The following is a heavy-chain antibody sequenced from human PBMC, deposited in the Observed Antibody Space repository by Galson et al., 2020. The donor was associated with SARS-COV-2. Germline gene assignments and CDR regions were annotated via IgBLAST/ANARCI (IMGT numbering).Heavy chain of an antibody. V-gene: IGHV5-10-1*01. Sequence: HGESLKISCQTSGYNFNTYSLTSYWISWVRQIPGKGLEWMGRIDPSDSYTTYSPSFEGHVTISLDKSISVAYLHWSTLRASDTAIYYCARTVYSAYDHNWFDTWGQGTLVTVSS. J-gene: IGHJ5*02. CDR2: IDPSDSYT. CDR3: ARTVYSAYDHNWFDT. D-gene: IGHD5-12*01. CDR1: GYNFNTYSLTSYW.